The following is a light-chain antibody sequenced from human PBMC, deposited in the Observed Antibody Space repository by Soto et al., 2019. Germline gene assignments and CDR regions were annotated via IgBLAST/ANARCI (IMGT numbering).Light chain of an antibody. V-gene: IGKV3-20*01. CDR1: QSVSSNY. Sequence: EIVLTQSPGTLSLSPGERATLSCRASQSVSSNYLAWYQQKPGQAPRLLIYGASSRATGIPDRFSGSGSGTDFTVTISRLEPEDFAVYYCQQYGSSPFAFGPGTKVDI. CDR3: QQYGSSPFA. J-gene: IGKJ3*01. CDR2: GAS.